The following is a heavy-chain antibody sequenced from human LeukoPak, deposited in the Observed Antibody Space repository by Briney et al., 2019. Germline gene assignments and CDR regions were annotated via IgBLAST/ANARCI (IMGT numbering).Heavy chain of an antibody. CDR3: AKDYQLLYAEYFQH. Sequence: PGGSLRLSCAASGFTFSSYAMSWVRQAPGKGLEWVSAISGSGGSTYYADSVKGRFTISRDNSKNTPYLQMNSLRAEDTAVYYCAKDYQLLYAEYFQHWGQGTLVTVSS. V-gene: IGHV3-23*01. D-gene: IGHD2-2*02. J-gene: IGHJ1*01. CDR1: GFTFSSYA. CDR2: ISGSGGST.